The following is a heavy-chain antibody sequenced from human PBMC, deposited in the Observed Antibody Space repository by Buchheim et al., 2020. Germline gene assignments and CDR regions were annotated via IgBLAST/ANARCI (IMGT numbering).Heavy chain of an antibody. Sequence: QVQLQESGPGLVKTSGTLSLTCAVSGDSISSRDWWSWVRQPPGKGLEWIGEIYHGGGTNYNPSLKSRVTIPVVTSRNQFSLKLSSVTAADTAVYYCARNGPYNLDNWGQGT. D-gene: IGHD1-14*01. J-gene: IGHJ4*02. CDR3: ARNGPYNLDN. CDR2: IYHGGGT. V-gene: IGHV4-4*02. CDR1: GDSISSRDW.